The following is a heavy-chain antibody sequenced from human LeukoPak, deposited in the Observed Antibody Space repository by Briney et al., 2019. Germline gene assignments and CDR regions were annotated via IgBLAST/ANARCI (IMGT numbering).Heavy chain of an antibody. CDR2: ISYDGSNK. V-gene: IGHV3-30-3*01. CDR1: GFTSSSYA. CDR3: AREGGAPYYYGSSAYQSYGMDV. Sequence: GGSLRLSCAASGFTSSSYAMHWVRQDPGKGLEWVSVISYDGSNKYYADSVKGRFTISRDNSKNTLYLQMNSLRAEDTAVYYCAREGGAPYYYGSSAYQSYGMDVWGQGTTVTVSS. J-gene: IGHJ6*02. D-gene: IGHD3-22*01.